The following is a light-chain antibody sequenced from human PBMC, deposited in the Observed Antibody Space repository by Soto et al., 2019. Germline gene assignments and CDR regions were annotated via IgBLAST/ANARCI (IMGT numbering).Light chain of an antibody. Sequence: QSALTQPASVSGSPGQSITISCTGTSSDVGSYNLVSWYQQHPGKAPKLMIYEGSKRPSGVSNRFSGSKSGNTASLTISGLQAEDEADYYCCSYAGSRVFGGGNKLTGL. CDR3: CSYAGSRV. J-gene: IGLJ3*02. V-gene: IGLV2-23*01. CDR1: SSDVGSYNL. CDR2: EGS.